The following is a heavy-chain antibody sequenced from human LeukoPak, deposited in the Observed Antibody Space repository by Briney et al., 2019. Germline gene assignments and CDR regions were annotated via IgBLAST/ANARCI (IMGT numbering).Heavy chain of an antibody. V-gene: IGHV3-21*04. CDR3: ARVSYDILTGYSYIDY. D-gene: IGHD3-9*01. CDR1: GFTFSSYS. CDR2: IRSSSSYI. J-gene: IGHJ4*02. Sequence: GGSLRLSCAASGFTFSSYSMNWVRQAPGKGLEWVSSIRSSSSYIYYADSVKGRFTISRDNAKNSLYLQMNSLRAEDTAVYYCARVSYDILTGYSYIDYWGQGALVTVSS.